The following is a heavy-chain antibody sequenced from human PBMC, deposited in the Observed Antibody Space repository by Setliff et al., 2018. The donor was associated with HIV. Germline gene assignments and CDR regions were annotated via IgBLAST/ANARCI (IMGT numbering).Heavy chain of an antibody. Sequence: SETLSLTCTVSGGSISSGSDYWSWIRQPAGKGLEWIGHIYTSGSTDYNPSLKSRVTISVDTSKNQFSLKMSSVTAADTAVYYCARGHYDILTGYSPYFDYWGQGTLVTVSS. D-gene: IGHD3-9*01. CDR1: GGSISSGSDY. J-gene: IGHJ4*02. CDR3: ARGHYDILTGYSPYFDY. CDR2: IYTSGST. V-gene: IGHV4-61*09.